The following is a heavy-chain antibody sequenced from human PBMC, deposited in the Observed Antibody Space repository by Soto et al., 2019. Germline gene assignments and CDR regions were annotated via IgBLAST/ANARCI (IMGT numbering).Heavy chain of an antibody. CDR2: ISRSSTGI. D-gene: IGHD3-10*01. CDR3: ARAVTWGLDV. J-gene: IGHJ6*01. CDR1: GFTFSLYS. Sequence: EVQLVESGGGLVQPGGSLRLSCAASGFTFSLYSMSWVRQAPGKGPEWVSYISRSSTGIHYADSVKGRFTISRDDVTNSMHLQMNSLRDGDTAVYYCARAVTWGLDVWGQGTTVSISS. V-gene: IGHV3-48*02.